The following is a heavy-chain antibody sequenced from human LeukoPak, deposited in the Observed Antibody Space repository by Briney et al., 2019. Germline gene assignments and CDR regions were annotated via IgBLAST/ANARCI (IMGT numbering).Heavy chain of an antibody. V-gene: IGHV3-30*18. CDR2: ISYDGSSK. Sequence: PGGSLRLSCAASGFTFSSYGMHWVRQAPGKGLEWVVVISYDGSSKYHADSVKGRFTISRDNSKDTLYLQMNSLRAEDTAVYYCAKTPYSNYGGYLDYWGQGTLVTVSS. D-gene: IGHD4-11*01. J-gene: IGHJ4*02. CDR1: GFTFSSYG. CDR3: AKTPYSNYGGYLDY.